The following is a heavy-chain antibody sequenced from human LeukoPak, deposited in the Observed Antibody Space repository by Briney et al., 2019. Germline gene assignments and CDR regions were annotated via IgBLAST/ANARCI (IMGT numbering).Heavy chain of an antibody. V-gene: IGHV3-23*01. CDR3: AKSLGGWHSPPDYYVMDV. CDR2: ISGSGGST. J-gene: IGHJ6*02. Sequence: GGSLRLSCAASGFTFSTYAMSWVRQAPGKGLEWVSGISGSGGSTYYADSVKGRFTISRDNSKNTLYLQLNSLRAEDTAVYHCAKSLGGWHSPPDYYVMDVWGQGTTVTVSS. D-gene: IGHD3-16*01. CDR1: GFTFSTYA.